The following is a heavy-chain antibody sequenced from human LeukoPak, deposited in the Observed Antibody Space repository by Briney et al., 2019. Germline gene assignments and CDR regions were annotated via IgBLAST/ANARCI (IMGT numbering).Heavy chain of an antibody. CDR3: ARKVGMSFDY. CDR1: GDSNSSFY. V-gene: IGHV4-59*08. J-gene: IGHJ4*02. CDR2: MYSYGST. Sequence: SETLSLTCTVSGDSNSSFYWSWIRQPPGKELEWIGFMYSYGSTNYNPSLKSRVTISIDTSKNQFSLKVNSVTAADTAVYYCARKVGMSFDYWGQGSLVTVSS. D-gene: IGHD1-26*01.